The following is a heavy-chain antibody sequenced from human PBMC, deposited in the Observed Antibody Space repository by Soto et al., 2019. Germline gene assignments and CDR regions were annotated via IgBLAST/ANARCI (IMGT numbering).Heavy chain of an antibody. Sequence: PGGSLRLSCSFFVFTFSSYAMHWVRQSPGKGLQYVSSISSNGGSTYYADSVKGRFTISRDNSKNTLYLQMSSLRVEDTAVYYCVKDRYVEYWGQAKLGIVS. V-gene: IGHV3-64D*06. J-gene: IGHJ4*02. CDR2: ISSNGGST. CDR3: VKDRYVEY. CDR1: VFTFSSYA.